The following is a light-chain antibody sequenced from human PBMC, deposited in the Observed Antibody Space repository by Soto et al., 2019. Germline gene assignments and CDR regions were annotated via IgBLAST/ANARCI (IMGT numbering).Light chain of an antibody. Sequence: EIVLTQSPATLSLSPGERATLSCRASQSVSSYLARYQQKPGQAPRLLIYDASNRATGIPARFRGSGSGTDFTFTISSLEPEDFAVYYCQQRSNWPRLTFGGGTKVDIK. CDR3: QQRSNWPRLT. CDR1: QSVSSY. V-gene: IGKV3-11*01. J-gene: IGKJ4*01. CDR2: DAS.